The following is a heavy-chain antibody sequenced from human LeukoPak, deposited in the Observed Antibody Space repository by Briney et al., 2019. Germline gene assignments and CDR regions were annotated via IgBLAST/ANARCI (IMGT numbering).Heavy chain of an antibody. Sequence: SVKVPCKASGGTFSSYAISWVRQAPGQGLEWMGGIIPIFGTANYAQKFQGRVTITTDESTSTAYMELSSLRSEDTAVYYCAREPVAYYYDSSGYEGHYWGQGTLVTVSS. CDR2: IIPIFGTA. CDR1: GGTFSSYA. J-gene: IGHJ4*02. D-gene: IGHD3-22*01. CDR3: AREPVAYYYDSSGYEGHY. V-gene: IGHV1-69*05.